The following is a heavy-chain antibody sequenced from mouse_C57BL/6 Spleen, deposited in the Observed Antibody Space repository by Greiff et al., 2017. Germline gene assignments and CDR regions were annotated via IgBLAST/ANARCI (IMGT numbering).Heavy chain of an antibody. CDR2: INPNNGGT. CDR3: ARSYSNYEAWFAY. Sequence: EVKLMESGPELVKPGASVKIPCKASGYTFTDYNMDWVKQSHGKSLEWIGDINPNNGGTIYNQKFKGKATLTVDKSSSTAYMELRSLTSEDTAVYYCARSYSNYEAWFAYWGQGTLVTVSA. J-gene: IGHJ3*01. D-gene: IGHD2-5*01. V-gene: IGHV1-18*01. CDR1: GYTFTDYN.